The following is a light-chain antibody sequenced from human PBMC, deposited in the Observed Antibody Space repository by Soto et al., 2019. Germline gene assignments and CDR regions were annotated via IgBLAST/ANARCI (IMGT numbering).Light chain of an antibody. CDR3: QQYNVWPLS. CDR2: VAS. V-gene: IGKV3-15*01. CDR1: QSVSSN. Sequence: IVMTQSPATLSVSPGERATLSCRASQSVSSNLAWYQQKPGQTPKLLIYVASTRATGIPARFSGSGSGTEFTLAIGSLQSEDFAVYYCQQYNVWPLSFGGGNKVEFK. J-gene: IGKJ4*01.